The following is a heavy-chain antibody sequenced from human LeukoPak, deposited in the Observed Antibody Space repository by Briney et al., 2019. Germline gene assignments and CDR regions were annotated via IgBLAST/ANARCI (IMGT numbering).Heavy chain of an antibody. J-gene: IGHJ4*02. CDR3: ARDGRYSYGTFDY. CDR2: IIPIFGTA. V-gene: IGHV1-69*05. D-gene: IGHD5-18*01. CDR1: GYTFTSYA. Sequence: SVKVSCKASGYTFTSYAISWVRQAPGQGLEWMGRIIPIFGTANYAQKFQGRVTITTDESTSTAYMELSSLRSEDTAVYYCARDGRYSYGTFDYWGQGTLVTVSS.